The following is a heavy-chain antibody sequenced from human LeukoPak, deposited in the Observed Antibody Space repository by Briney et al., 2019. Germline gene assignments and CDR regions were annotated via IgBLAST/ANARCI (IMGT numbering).Heavy chain of an antibody. V-gene: IGHV5-51*01. CDR1: GYSFSTYW. CDR3: ARRSHYASDY. J-gene: IGHJ4*02. D-gene: IGHD4-11*01. Sequence: GESLKISCKASGYSFSTYWIAWVRQKPGEGLEWMGIISPGDSNTRYSPSFQGQVTISVDTSISTAYLQWNSLKASDTAIYYCARRSHYASDYWGQGALVTVSS. CDR2: ISPGDSNT.